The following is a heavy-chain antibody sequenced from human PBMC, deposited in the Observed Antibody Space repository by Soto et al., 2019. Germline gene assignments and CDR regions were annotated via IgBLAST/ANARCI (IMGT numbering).Heavy chain of an antibody. D-gene: IGHD6-13*01. J-gene: IGHJ3*02. Sequence: GGSLRLSCVASGFTFDDYAMHWVRQAPGKGPEWVSGINWDSSSTGYADSVKGRFTISRDNSKNTLYLQMNSLRAEDTAVYYCARAGSSWYPNAFDIWGQGTMVTVSS. CDR1: GFTFDDYA. V-gene: IGHV3-9*01. CDR2: INWDSSST. CDR3: ARAGSSWYPNAFDI.